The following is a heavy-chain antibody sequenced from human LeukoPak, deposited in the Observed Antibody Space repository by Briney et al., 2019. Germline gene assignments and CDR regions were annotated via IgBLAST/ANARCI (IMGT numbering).Heavy chain of an antibody. CDR2: IYPGDSDT. V-gene: IGHV5-51*01. J-gene: IGHJ3*02. D-gene: IGHD3-22*01. CDR1: GYSFNRYW. Sequence: GESLKISCQGSGYSFNRYWIGWVRQMPGKGLEWMGIIYPGDSDTRYSPSFQGQVTISADKSISTAYLQWSSLKASDTAMYYCARHPGSSSGALDIWGQGTMVTVSS. CDR3: ARHPGSSSGALDI.